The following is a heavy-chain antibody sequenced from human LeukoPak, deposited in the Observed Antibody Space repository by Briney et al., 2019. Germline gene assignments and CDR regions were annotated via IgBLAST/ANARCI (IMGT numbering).Heavy chain of an antibody. J-gene: IGHJ4*02. D-gene: IGHD1-26*01. CDR1: GFTFGDYA. V-gene: IGHV3-49*03. CDR3: TRDKEWELLPLDY. CDR2: IRSKAYGGTT. Sequence: GGSLRLSCAASGFTFGDYAMSWFRQAPGKGLEWVGFIRSKAYGGTTEYAASVKGRFTISRDDSKSIAYLQMNSLKTEDTAVYYCTRDKEWELLPLDYWGQGTLVTVSS.